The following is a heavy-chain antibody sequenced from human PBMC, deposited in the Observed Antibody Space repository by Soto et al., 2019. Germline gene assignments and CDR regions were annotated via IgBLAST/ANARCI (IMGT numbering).Heavy chain of an antibody. CDR1: GGSLSSYY. D-gene: IGHD5-18*01. CDR2: IYYRGST. CDR3: ARLVWSYGTWFDP. V-gene: IGHV4-59*08. Sequence: ASGTLSLTCTLSGGSLSSYYWRWIRPPPGKGLEWIGYIYYRGSTNYTPPLKSRVTISVDTSKNLFSLKLSSVTAADTAVYYCARLVWSYGTWFDPWGQGTLVTVSS. J-gene: IGHJ5*02.